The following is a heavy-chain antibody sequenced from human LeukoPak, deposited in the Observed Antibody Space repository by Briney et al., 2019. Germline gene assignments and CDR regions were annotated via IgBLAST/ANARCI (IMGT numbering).Heavy chain of an antibody. V-gene: IGHV1-18*01. Sequence: ASVKVSCKASGYTFTSYGISWVRQAPGQGLEWMGWISGYNGNTNYAQRVQGRVSMTTDTSTSTAYMELRSLRSDDTAVYYCARDDYDSSAPNYFQHWGQGTLVTVSS. J-gene: IGHJ1*01. CDR2: ISGYNGNT. D-gene: IGHD3-22*01. CDR3: ARDDYDSSAPNYFQH. CDR1: GYTFTSYG.